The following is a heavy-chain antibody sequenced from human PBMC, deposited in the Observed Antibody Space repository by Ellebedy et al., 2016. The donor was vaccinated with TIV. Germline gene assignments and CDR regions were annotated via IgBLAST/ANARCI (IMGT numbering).Heavy chain of an antibody. CDR3: ARDRGYRSSLYYYYNMDV. V-gene: IGHV3-48*01. D-gene: IGHD1-1*01. CDR1: GFTFIIYS. Sequence: GGSLRLXXAASGFTFIIYSLNWVRQAPGKGLEWVSYISSSSRTIYYADSVKGRFTISRDNAKNSLYLQMNSLRAEDTAVYYCARDRGYRSSLYYYYNMDVWGKGTTVTVSS. CDR2: ISSSSRTI. J-gene: IGHJ6*03.